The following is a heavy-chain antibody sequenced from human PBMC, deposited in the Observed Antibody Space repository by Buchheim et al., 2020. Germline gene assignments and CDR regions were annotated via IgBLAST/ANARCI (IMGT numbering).Heavy chain of an antibody. CDR1: AGTFTNSA. J-gene: IGHJ6*03. V-gene: IGHV1-69*01. CDR3: AREGRSSIYYYYMDV. CDR2: ILPVYGTP. Sequence: QVQLVQSGAEVKKPGSSVKVSCKTSAGTFTNSAFSWVRQAPGQGLEWMGGILPVYGTPNYAHKFQGRVTITVDESTTPATSTAYMELSSMRSEDTAVYYWAREGRSSIYYYYMDVWGKGTT. D-gene: IGHD6-13*01.